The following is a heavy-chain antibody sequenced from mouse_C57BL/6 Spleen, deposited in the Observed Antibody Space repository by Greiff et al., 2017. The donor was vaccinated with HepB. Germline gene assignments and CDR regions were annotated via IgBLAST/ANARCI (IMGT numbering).Heavy chain of an antibody. V-gene: IGHV1-66*01. CDR2: IYPGSGNT. Sequence: VQLQQSGPELVKPGASVKISCKASGYSFTSYYIHWVKQRPGQGLEWIGWIYPGSGNTKYNEKFKGKATLTADTSSSTAYMQLSSLTSEDSAVYYCARESSGYEDYYAMDYWGQGTSVTVSS. D-gene: IGHD3-2*02. CDR1: GYSFTSYY. CDR3: ARESSGYEDYYAMDY. J-gene: IGHJ4*01.